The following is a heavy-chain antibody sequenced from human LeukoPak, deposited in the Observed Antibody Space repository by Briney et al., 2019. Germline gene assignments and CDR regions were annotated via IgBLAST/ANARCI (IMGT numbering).Heavy chain of an antibody. CDR2: IWYDGSNE. D-gene: IGHD6-13*01. CDR1: GFSLSNYA. V-gene: IGHV3-33*01. Sequence: GGSLRLSCAASGFSLSNYAMHWVRQTPGKGLEWVAVIWYDGSNEYYSEFVKGRFAIPRDNSKNTLYLQMNSLRAEDTAVYYCARVKVAVAGIGWFDPWGQGSLVTVSS. J-gene: IGHJ5*02. CDR3: ARVKVAVAGIGWFDP.